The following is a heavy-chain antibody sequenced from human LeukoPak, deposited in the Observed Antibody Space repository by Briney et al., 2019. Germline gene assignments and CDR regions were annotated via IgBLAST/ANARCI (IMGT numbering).Heavy chain of an antibody. CDR3: AKHLRRRFFSRTLGFDP. V-gene: IGHV4-34*01. CDR1: GGSFSDSY. D-gene: IGHD3-3*01. Sequence: PSETLSLTCAVYGGSFSDSYWSWIRQPPGKGLEWIGEINHGGSTKFNPSLKSRVTISLDTSGNQFSLKVNSVTAADTAVYYCAKHLRRRFFSRTLGFDPWGQGTLVTVSS. CDR2: INHGGST. J-gene: IGHJ5*02.